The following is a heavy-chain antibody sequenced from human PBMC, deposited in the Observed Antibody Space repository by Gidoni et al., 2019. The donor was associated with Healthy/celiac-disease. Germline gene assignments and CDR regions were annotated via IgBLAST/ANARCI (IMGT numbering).Heavy chain of an antibody. Sequence: EVQLVESGGGLVKPGGSLRLSCAASGFTFSSYSMNWVRQAPGKGLEWVSSISSSSSYIYYADSVKGRFTISRDNAKNSLYLQMNSLRAEDTAVYYCARDRTKAAADAFDIWGQGTMVTVSS. CDR2: ISSSSSYI. V-gene: IGHV3-21*01. CDR3: ARDRTKAAADAFDI. CDR1: GFTFSSYS. D-gene: IGHD6-13*01. J-gene: IGHJ3*02.